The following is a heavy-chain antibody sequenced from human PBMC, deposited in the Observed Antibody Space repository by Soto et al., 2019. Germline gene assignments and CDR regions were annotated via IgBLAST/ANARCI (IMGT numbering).Heavy chain of an antibody. CDR2: ISYDGSNK. V-gene: IGHV3-30-3*01. J-gene: IGHJ3*02. Sequence: GGSLRLSCAASGFTFSSYAMHWVRQAPGKGLEWVAVISYDGSNKYYADSVKGRFTISRDNSKNTLYLQMNSLRAEDTAVYYCARDRRDSSGYDAFDIWGQGTMVTVSS. CDR3: ARDRRDSSGYDAFDI. D-gene: IGHD3-22*01. CDR1: GFTFSSYA.